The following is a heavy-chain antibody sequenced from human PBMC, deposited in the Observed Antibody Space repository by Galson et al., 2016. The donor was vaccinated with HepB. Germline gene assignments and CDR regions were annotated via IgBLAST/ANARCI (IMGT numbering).Heavy chain of an antibody. J-gene: IGHJ4*02. CDR3: VRTGSGRYSDY. Sequence: SLRLSCAASGFTFKNYEMNWVRQAPGKGLEWVSAITGGSSIFYAASVRGRFTTSRDNARNSLFLEMNSLRAEDTALYYCVRTGSGRYSDYWGQGTLVTVSS. D-gene: IGHD3-10*01. CDR1: GFTFKNYE. V-gene: IGHV3-48*03. CDR2: ITGGSSI.